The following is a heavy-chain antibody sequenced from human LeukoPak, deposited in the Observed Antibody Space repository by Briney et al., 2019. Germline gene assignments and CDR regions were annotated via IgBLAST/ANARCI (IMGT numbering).Heavy chain of an antibody. J-gene: IGHJ3*02. D-gene: IGHD3-22*01. V-gene: IGHV4-34*01. CDR2: INHSGST. CDR3: ARGLRRYYYDGSGTGAFDI. CDR1: GGSFSGYY. Sequence: SETLSLTCAVYGGSFSGYYWSWIRQPPGKGLEWIGEINHSGSTNYNPSLKSRVTISVDTSKNQFSLKLSSVTAADTAVYYCARGLRRYYYDGSGTGAFDIWGQGTMVTVSS.